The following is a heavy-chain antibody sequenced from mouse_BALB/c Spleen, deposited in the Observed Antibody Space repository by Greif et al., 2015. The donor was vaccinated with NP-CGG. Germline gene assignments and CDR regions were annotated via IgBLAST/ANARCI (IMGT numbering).Heavy chain of an antibody. CDR2: INPSTGYT. Sequence: QVQLQQPGAELAKPGASVKMSCKASGYTFTSYWMHWVKQRPGQGLEWIGYINPSTGYTEYNQKFKDKATLTADKSSSTAYIQLSILTSDYSSVYYCAIYDGYYFDYCVQGTTLTVSS. CDR3: AIYDGYYFDY. J-gene: IGHJ2*01. D-gene: IGHD2-3*01. V-gene: IGHV1-7*01. CDR1: GYTFTSYW.